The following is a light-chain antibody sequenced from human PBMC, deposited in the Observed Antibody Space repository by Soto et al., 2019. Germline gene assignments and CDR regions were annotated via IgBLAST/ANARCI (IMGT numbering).Light chain of an antibody. V-gene: IGKV3-20*01. CDR2: GAS. J-gene: IGKJ1*01. Sequence: IVLTQSPGTLSLSPGXRATLSCRASQSVTTQLAWYQQKPGQAPRLIIHGASSRATGVPDRITGSGSGTDFTLSISRLEPEDFAVYYCQQYGGSTRTFGQGTKADIK. CDR3: QQYGGSTRT. CDR1: QSVTTQ.